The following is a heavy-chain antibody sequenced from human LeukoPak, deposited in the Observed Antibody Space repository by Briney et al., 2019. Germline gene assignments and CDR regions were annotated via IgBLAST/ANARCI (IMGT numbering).Heavy chain of an antibody. CDR2: ISSSGSTK. J-gene: IGHJ4*02. Sequence: PGGSLRLSCAASGFTFSSYEMNWVRQAPGKGLEWVSYISSSGSTKYYADSVKGRFTISRDNSKNTLYLQMNSLRAEDTAVYYCARIPEDLRDYWGQGTLVTVSS. CDR1: GFTFSSYE. CDR3: ARIPEDLRDY. V-gene: IGHV3-48*03.